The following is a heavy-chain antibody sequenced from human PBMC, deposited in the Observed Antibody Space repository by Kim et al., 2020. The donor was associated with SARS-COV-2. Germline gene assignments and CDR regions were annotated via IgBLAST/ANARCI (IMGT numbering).Heavy chain of an antibody. CDR3: AREVGSSSSLDY. J-gene: IGHJ4*02. D-gene: IGHD6-6*01. V-gene: IGHV3-66*01. Sequence: YYADPVKGRFTISRDNSKNTLYLQMNSLRAEDTAVYYCAREVGSSSSLDYWGQGTLVTVSS.